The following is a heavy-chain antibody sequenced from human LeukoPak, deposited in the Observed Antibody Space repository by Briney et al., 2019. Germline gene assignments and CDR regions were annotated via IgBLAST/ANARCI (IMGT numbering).Heavy chain of an antibody. Sequence: QSGGSLRLSCAASGFTFSSYRMNWVRQAPGKGLEWVSYISSSSSTIYYADSVKGRFTISRDNAKNSLYLQMNSLRAEDTAVYYCARDSEMAEPYFDYWGQGTLVTVSS. V-gene: IGHV3-48*04. CDR2: ISSSSSTI. J-gene: IGHJ4*02. CDR1: GFTFSSYR. CDR3: ARDSEMAEPYFDY. D-gene: IGHD5-24*01.